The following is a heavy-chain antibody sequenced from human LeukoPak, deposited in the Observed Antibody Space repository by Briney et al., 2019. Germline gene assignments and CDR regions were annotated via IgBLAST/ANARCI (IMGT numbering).Heavy chain of an antibody. CDR3: ARGINYYDRGIPFDY. Sequence: KTGGSLRLSCAASGFTFSSYSMNWVRQAPGKGLEWVSSISSSSSYIYYADSVKGRFTISRDNAKNSLYLQMNSLRAADTAVYYCARGINYYDRGIPFDYWGQGTLVTVSS. D-gene: IGHD3-22*01. V-gene: IGHV3-21*01. CDR2: ISSSSSYI. J-gene: IGHJ4*02. CDR1: GFTFSSYS.